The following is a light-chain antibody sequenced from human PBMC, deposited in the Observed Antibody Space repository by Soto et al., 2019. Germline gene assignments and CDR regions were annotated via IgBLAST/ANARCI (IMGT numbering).Light chain of an antibody. CDR3: QQYNSDST. V-gene: IGKV1-5*03. CDR2: KAS. J-gene: IGKJ1*01. Sequence: NQMTQSPSTLSASVGDRVTITCRASQSISIWLAWYQQKPGKAPKLLIYKASSLESEVPSRFSGSGSGTEFTLTINSLQPDDSATYYCQQYNSDSTFGQGTKVEIK. CDR1: QSISIW.